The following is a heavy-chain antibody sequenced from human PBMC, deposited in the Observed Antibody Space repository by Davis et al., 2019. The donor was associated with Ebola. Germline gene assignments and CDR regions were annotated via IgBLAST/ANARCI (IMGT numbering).Heavy chain of an antibody. CDR3: ARGGSGTYYYYGIDV. J-gene: IGHJ6*02. Sequence: GESLKISCAASGFTFTIYGMHWVRQAPGKGLEWVSFIRHDGSDKYYVDSVKGRFTISRDNSKNTLYLQMNSLRAEDTAVYYCARGGSGTYYYYGIDVWGQGATVTVSS. V-gene: IGHV3-30*02. D-gene: IGHD1-26*01. CDR1: GFTFTIYG. CDR2: IRHDGSDK.